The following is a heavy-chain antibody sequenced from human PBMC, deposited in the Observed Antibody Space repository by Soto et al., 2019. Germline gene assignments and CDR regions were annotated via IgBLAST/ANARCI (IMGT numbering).Heavy chain of an antibody. V-gene: IGHV4-34*01. CDR1: GGSFSGYY. Sequence: SETLSLTCAVYGGSFSGYYWSWIRQPPGKGLEWIGEINHSGSTNYNPSLKSRVTISVDTSKNQFSLKLSSVTAADTAVYYCARGRYCSSTSCYRGYYYDSSGYYRDAFDIWGQGTMVT. D-gene: IGHD2-2*02. CDR2: INHSGST. CDR3: ARGRYCSSTSCYRGYYYDSSGYYRDAFDI. J-gene: IGHJ3*02.